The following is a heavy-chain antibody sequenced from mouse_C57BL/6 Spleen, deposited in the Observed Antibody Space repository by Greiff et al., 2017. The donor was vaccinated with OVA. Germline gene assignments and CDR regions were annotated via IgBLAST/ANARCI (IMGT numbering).Heavy chain of an antibody. CDR3: ASGGYYHY. Sequence: QVQLQQPGAELVRPGTSVKLSCKASGYTFTSYWLHWVKQRPGQGLEWIGVIDPSDSYTNYHQKFKGKATLTVDTSSSTAYMQLSSLTSEDSAVYYCASGGYYHYWGQGTTLTVSS. CDR2: IDPSDSYT. D-gene: IGHD2-3*01. CDR1: GYTFTSYW. V-gene: IGHV1-59*01. J-gene: IGHJ2*01.